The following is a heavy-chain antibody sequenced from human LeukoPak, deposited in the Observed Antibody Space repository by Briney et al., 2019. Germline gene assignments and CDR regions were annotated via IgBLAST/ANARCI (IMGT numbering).Heavy chain of an antibody. CDR3: ARAARYGDYLFDY. CDR2: ISSSSSYI. J-gene: IGHJ4*02. V-gene: IGHV3-21*01. D-gene: IGHD4-17*01. Sequence: GGSLRLSCAASGFTFSSYSMNWVRQAPGKGLEWVSSISSSSSYIYYADSVKGRFTISRDNAKNSLYLQMNSLRAEDTAVYYCARAARYGDYLFDYWGQGTLVTVSS. CDR1: GFTFSSYS.